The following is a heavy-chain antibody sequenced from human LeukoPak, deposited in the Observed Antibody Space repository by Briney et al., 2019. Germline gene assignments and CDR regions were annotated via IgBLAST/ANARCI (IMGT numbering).Heavy chain of an antibody. J-gene: IGHJ4*02. CDR2: ISGSGGST. D-gene: IGHD3-22*01. CDR3: AKGGYYDSSGYIGDFDY. V-gene: IGHV3-23*01. Sequence: GGSLRLSCAASGFTFSSYAMSWVRQAPGKGLEWVSAISGSGGSTYYADSVKGRFTISRDNSKSTLYLQMNSLRAEDTAVYYCAKGGYYDSSGYIGDFDYWGQGTLDTVSS. CDR1: GFTFSSYA.